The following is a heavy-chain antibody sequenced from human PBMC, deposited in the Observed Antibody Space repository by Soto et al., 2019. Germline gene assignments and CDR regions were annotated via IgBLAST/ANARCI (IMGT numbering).Heavy chain of an antibody. CDR2: IYYSGST. D-gene: IGHD3-22*01. Sequence: SETLSLTCTVSGGSISSYYWSWIRQPPGKGLEWIGYIYYSGSTNYNPSLKSRVTISVDTSKNQFSLKLSSVTAADTAVYYCAGTYYYDSSGYYSWFDPWGQGTLVTVSS. V-gene: IGHV4-59*01. CDR1: GGSISSYY. CDR3: AGTYYYDSSGYYSWFDP. J-gene: IGHJ5*02.